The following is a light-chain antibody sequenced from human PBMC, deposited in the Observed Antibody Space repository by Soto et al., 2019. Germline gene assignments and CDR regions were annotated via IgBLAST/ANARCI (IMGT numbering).Light chain of an antibody. Sequence: DLPLTQSPSSLSASVGDRVTITCRASQGISSYLVWYQQKPGTVPKVLIFAASNLQTGVPSRFSGSGSGTDFTLTISSLQPEDVATYYCQTYTGAPWTFGQGTKVEIK. CDR3: QTYTGAPWT. CDR2: AAS. V-gene: IGKV1-27*01. J-gene: IGKJ1*01. CDR1: QGISSY.